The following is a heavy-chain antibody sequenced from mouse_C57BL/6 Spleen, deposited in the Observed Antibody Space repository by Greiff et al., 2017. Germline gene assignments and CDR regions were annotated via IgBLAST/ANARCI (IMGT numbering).Heavy chain of an antibody. CDR3: ARSDCFDD. J-gene: IGHJ2*01. V-gene: IGHV1-82*01. CDR2: IYPGDGDT. CDR1: GYAFSSSW. Sequence: QVQLKESGPELVKPGASVKISCKASGYAFSSSWMNWVKQRPGKGLEWIGRIYPGDGDTNYNGKFKGKATLTADKSSSTAYRQLSSLTSEDSAVYFCARSDCFDDWGQGTTLTVSS.